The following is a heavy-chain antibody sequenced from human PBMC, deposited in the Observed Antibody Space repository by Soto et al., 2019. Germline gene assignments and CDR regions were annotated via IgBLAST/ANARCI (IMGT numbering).Heavy chain of an antibody. D-gene: IGHD1-26*01. CDR1: GLNFSSFA. CDR3: PREFSAGKGAPPDF. CDR2: ISGSGGST. V-gene: IGHV3-23*01. J-gene: IGHJ4*02. Sequence: EMQLLESGVGLVQPGVSLILSCAASGLNFSSFAMSWFRQAPGNGLDCVSSISGSGGSTYSADSVKGRFTISRDNSTNTLYLQISSLNAEDTDVYYFPREFSAGKGAPPDFWGQGSLVNVYS.